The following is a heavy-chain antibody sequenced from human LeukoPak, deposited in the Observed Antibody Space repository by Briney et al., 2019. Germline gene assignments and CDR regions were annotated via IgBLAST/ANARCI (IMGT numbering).Heavy chain of an antibody. CDR1: GFTVSSNY. CDR3: ARSPYSSSWNTFDY. J-gene: IGHJ4*02. Sequence: GGSLRLSCAASGFTVSSNYMTWVRQAPGKGLEWLSVMYSGGNTYYAASVEGRFTISRDNSKNTLYLQMNSLRAEDTAVYYCARSPYSSSWNTFDYWGQGTLVTVSS. V-gene: IGHV3-53*05. CDR2: MYSGGNT. D-gene: IGHD6-13*01.